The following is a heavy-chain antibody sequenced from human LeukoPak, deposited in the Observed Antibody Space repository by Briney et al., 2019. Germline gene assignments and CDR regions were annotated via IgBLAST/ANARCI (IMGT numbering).Heavy chain of an antibody. V-gene: IGHV3-23*01. J-gene: IGHJ4*02. CDR3: AKVLYSVNNFNMIFDK. Sequence: GGSLRLSCSASGFTVADYVMNWVRQTPGGGLQWVATVGGSDDTTYYTDSVWGRFAISRDNFKNTVSLQMNSLRVEDTAVYYCAKVLYSVNNFNMIFDKWGQGTLVTVAS. D-gene: IGHD1-1*01. CDR1: GFTVADYV. CDR2: VGGSDDTT.